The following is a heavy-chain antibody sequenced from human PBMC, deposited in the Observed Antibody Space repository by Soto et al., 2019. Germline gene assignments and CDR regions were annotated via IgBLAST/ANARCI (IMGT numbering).Heavy chain of an antibody. CDR2: ISYDGSNK. Sequence: GGSLRLSCAASGFTFSSYGMHWVRQAPGKGLEWVAVISYDGSNKYYADSVKGRFTISRDNSKNTLYLQMNSLRAEDTAVYYCAKSSDCSSTSCYTYYYYYMDVWGKGTTVTVSS. J-gene: IGHJ6*03. CDR3: AKSSDCSSTSCYTYYYYYMDV. D-gene: IGHD2-2*02. CDR1: GFTFSSYG. V-gene: IGHV3-30*18.